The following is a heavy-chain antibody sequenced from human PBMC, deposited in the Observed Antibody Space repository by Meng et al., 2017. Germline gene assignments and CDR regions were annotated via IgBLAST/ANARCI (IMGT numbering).Heavy chain of an antibody. D-gene: IGHD1-7*01. CDR3: ARVKITGTTRSIDY. CDR1: CGSASSGITY. Sequence: QGPGLGRGGAGATPGATWKVSCGSASSGITYWGCSRQPPGKGLGWMGYIYYSGSTNYKPSLKSRVTISVDTSKNQFSLKLSSVTAADTAVYYCARVKITGTTRSIDYWGQGTLVTVSS. V-gene: IGHV4-61*01. CDR2: IYYSGST. J-gene: IGHJ4*02.